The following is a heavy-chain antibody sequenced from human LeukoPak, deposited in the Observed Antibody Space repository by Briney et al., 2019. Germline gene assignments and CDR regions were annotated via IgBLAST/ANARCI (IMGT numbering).Heavy chain of an antibody. Sequence: GGSLRLSCAASGFTFSSYGMPWVRQAPGKGLEWVAVIWYDGSNKYYADSVKGRFTISRDNSKNTLYLQMNSLRAEDTAVYYCARAPPAEDYFDYWGQGTLVTVSS. V-gene: IGHV3-33*01. CDR2: IWYDGSNK. CDR1: GFTFSSYG. J-gene: IGHJ4*02. D-gene: IGHD1-14*01. CDR3: ARAPPAEDYFDY.